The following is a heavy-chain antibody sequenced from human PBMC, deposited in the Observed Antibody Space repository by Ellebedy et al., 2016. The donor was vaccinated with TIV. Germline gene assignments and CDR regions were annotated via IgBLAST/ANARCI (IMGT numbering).Heavy chain of an antibody. CDR2: IYHDASA. CDR1: GASISTSGYS. Sequence: SETLSLTXAASGASISTSGYSWSWIRQPPGKGLEYLGHIYHDASAYYNPSLRSRVTLSVDRSKNQLSLNLTSVTAKDTAVDYCARARTTVTTFWFDPWGQGTLVTVSS. V-gene: IGHV4-30-2*01. CDR3: ARARTTVTTFWFDP. D-gene: IGHD4-17*01. J-gene: IGHJ5*02.